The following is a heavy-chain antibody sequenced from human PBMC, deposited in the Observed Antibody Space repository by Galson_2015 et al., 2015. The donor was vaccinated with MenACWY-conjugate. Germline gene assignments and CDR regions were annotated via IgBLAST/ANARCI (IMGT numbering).Heavy chain of an antibody. CDR3: ARHPPGGRGMDV. CDR2: ISPGDSNT. J-gene: IGHJ6*02. D-gene: IGHD1-26*01. CDR1: GYSFPTYW. V-gene: IGHV5-51*01. Sequence: QSGAEVTKPGESLQISCTGSGYSFPTYWIGWVRQLPGKGLEWMGLISPGDSNTRYSPAFQGQVTISADKSISTAYLQWNSLQASDTAMYYCARHPPGGRGMDVWGQGTTVTVSS.